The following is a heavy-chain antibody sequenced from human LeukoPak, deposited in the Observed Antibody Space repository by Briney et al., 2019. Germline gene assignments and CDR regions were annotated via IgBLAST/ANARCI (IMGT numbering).Heavy chain of an antibody. V-gene: IGHV1-8*01. Sequence: ASVKVSCKASGYTFTSYDINWVRQATGQGLEWMGWMNPNSGNTGYAQKFQGRVTMTRNTSISTAYMELSSLRSEDTAVYYCARGPPLRDYYYYGMDVWSQGTTVTVSS. CDR1: GYTFTSYD. D-gene: IGHD5/OR15-5a*01. CDR3: ARGPPLRDYYYYGMDV. J-gene: IGHJ6*02. CDR2: MNPNSGNT.